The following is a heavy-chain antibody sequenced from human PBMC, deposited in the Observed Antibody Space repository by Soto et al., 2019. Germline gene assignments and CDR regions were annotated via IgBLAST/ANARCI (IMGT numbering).Heavy chain of an antibody. CDR3: ATGDMVRGAPFFY. J-gene: IGHJ4*02. CDR1: GASISSYY. Sequence: SETLSLTCTVSGASISSYYWTWIRQPPGKGLEWIGFIYYSGNTNYNPSLKSRLAISVDTSKNQFSLKLRSVTGADTAVYYCATGDMVRGAPFFYWGQGKLVTVSS. V-gene: IGHV4-59*01. D-gene: IGHD3-10*01. CDR2: IYYSGNT.